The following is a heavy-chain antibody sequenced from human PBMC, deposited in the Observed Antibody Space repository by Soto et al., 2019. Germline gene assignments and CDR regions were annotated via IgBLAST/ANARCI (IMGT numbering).Heavy chain of an antibody. CDR1: GFTFSSYG. CDR2: ISYDGSNK. D-gene: IGHD6-19*01. Sequence: ESGGGVVQPGRSLRLSCAASGFTFSSYGMHWVRQAPGKGLEWVAVISYDGSNKYYADSVKGRFTISRDNSKNTLYLQMNSLRAEDTAVYYCAKDHMSTGSGWPYYYYGMDVWGQGTTVTVSS. CDR3: AKDHMSTGSGWPYYYYGMDV. V-gene: IGHV3-30*18. J-gene: IGHJ6*02.